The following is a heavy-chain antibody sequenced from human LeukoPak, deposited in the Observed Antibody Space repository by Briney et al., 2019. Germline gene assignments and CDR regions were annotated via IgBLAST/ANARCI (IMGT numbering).Heavy chain of an antibody. J-gene: IGHJ4*02. CDR3: ARVEAVYYYGSASPYSPY. CDR1: GFTFSSYE. D-gene: IGHD3-10*01. CDR2: ISSSSSYI. V-gene: IGHV3-21*04. Sequence: GGSLRLSCAASGFTFSSYEMNWVRQAPGKGLEWVSSISSSSSYIYYADLVKGRFTISRDNAKNSLYLQMNSLRPEDTAVYYCARVEAVYYYGSASPYSPYWGQGTLVTVSS.